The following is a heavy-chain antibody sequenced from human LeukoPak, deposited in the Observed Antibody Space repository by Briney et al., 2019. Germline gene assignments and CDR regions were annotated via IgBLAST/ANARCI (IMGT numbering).Heavy chain of an antibody. CDR1: GYSFTSYW. CDR3: ARHIVPAASWFDP. CDR2: IYPGDSDT. D-gene: IGHD2-2*01. Sequence: GESLKISYKGSGYSFTSYWIAWVRQMPGKGLEWMGIIYPGDSDTSYSPSFQGQVTITADKSVSTAYLQWSSLKASDTAMYYCARHIVPAASWFDPWGQGTLVTVSS. V-gene: IGHV5-51*01. J-gene: IGHJ5*02.